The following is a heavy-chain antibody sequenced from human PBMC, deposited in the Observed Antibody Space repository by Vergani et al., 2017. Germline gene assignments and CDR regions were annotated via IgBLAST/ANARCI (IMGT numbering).Heavy chain of an antibody. V-gene: IGHV1-8*01. CDR2: MNPNSGNT. Sequence: QVQLVQSGAEVKKPGASVKVSCKASGYTFTSYDINWVRQATGQGLEWMGWMNPNSGNTNYAQKLQGRVTITADESTSTAYMELSSLRSEDTAVYYCAREYYGSGSFDYWGQGTLVTVSS. CDR3: AREYYGSGSFDY. CDR1: GYTFTSYD. D-gene: IGHD3-10*01. J-gene: IGHJ4*02.